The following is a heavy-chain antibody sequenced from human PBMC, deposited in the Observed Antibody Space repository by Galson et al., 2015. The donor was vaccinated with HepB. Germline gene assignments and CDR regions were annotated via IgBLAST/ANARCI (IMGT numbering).Heavy chain of an antibody. J-gene: IGHJ4*02. CDR3: ARSRARTVVTPFLFDY. D-gene: IGHD4-23*01. V-gene: IGHV1-2*04. Sequence: SVKVSCKASGYTFTGYYMHWVRQAPGQGLEWMGWINPNSGGTNYAQKFQGWVTMTRDTSISTAYMELSRLRSDDTAVYYCARSRARTVVTPFLFDYWGQGTLVTVSS. CDR1: GYTFTGYY. CDR2: INPNSGGT.